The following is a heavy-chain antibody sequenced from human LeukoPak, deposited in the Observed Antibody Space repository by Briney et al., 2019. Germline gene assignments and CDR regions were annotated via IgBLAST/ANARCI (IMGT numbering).Heavy chain of an antibody. Sequence: GGSLRLSCAASGFTFSSYSMNWVRQAPGKGLEWVSSISSSSSYIYYADSVKGRFTISRDNAKNSLYLQMNSLRAEDTAVYYCARDKICSGGSCYSDYYYYYGMDVWGQGTTVTVSS. V-gene: IGHV3-21*01. D-gene: IGHD2-15*01. CDR1: GFTFSSYS. J-gene: IGHJ6*02. CDR2: ISSSSSYI. CDR3: ARDKICSGGSCYSDYYYYYGMDV.